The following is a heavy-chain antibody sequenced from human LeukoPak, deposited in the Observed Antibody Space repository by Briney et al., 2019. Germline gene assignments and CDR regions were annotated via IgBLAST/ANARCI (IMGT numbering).Heavy chain of an antibody. D-gene: IGHD3-22*01. CDR1: GATFTSYA. CDR3: AREGGYDSSGYYGY. J-gene: IGHJ4*02. CDR2: IIPIFGTA. Sequence: SVKLSCKASGATFTSYAISWVRQAPGQGLEWMGGIIPIFGTANYAQKFQGRVTITADESTSTAYLELSSLRSEDTAVYYCAREGGYDSSGYYGYWGQGTLVTVSS. V-gene: IGHV1-69*13.